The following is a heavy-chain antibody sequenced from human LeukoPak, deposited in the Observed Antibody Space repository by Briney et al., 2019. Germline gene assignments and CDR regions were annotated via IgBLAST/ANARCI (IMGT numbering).Heavy chain of an antibody. CDR2: IYSGGST. CDR1: GFTVSSNY. J-gene: IGHJ3*02. Sequence: KAGGSLRLSCAASGFTVSSNYMSWVRQAPGKGLEWVSVIYSGGSTYYADSVKGRFTISRDNSKHTLYLQMNSLRAEDTAVYYCARDPPYDFWSAQGAFDIWGQGTMVTVSS. V-gene: IGHV3-66*02. D-gene: IGHD3-3*01. CDR3: ARDPPYDFWSAQGAFDI.